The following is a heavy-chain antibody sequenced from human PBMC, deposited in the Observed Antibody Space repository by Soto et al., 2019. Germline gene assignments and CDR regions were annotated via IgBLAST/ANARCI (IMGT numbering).Heavy chain of an antibody. V-gene: IGHV1-69*02. J-gene: IGHJ4*02. Sequence: SVKVSCKASGGTLSSYTFSWVRQAPGQGLEWMGRVIPNLGVTNYAKKFQGRFTIVVDTSTSTAYMELRSLRSDDTAVYYCARGDSEWPSDHWGQGTPVTVSS. D-gene: IGHD3-3*01. CDR2: VIPNLGVT. CDR3: ARGDSEWPSDH. CDR1: GGTLSSYT.